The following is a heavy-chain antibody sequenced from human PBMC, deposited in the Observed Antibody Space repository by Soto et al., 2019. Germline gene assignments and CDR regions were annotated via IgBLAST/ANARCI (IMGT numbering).Heavy chain of an antibody. CDR1: GFTFSNAW. D-gene: IGHD6-13*01. J-gene: IGHJ4*02. V-gene: IGHV3-15*01. Sequence: EVQLVESGGGLVKPGGSLRLSCAASGFTFSNAWMSWVRQAPGKGLEWVGRIKTKTDGGTTDYAAPVKGRFTISRDDSKNTLYLQMNSLKTEDTALYYCTPLGKLAASNYWGQGTLVTVSS. CDR3: TPLGKLAASNY. CDR2: IKTKTDGGTT.